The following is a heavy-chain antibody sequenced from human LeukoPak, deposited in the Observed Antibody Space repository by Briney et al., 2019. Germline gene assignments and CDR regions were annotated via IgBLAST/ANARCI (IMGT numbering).Heavy chain of an antibody. Sequence: SETLSLTCAVYGGSFSGYYWSWIRQPPGKGLEWIGEINHSGSTNYNPSLKSRVTISVDTSKNQFSLKLSSVTAADTAVYYCARVGQGLDTWGQGTLVTVSS. CDR2: INHSGST. D-gene: IGHD6-19*01. J-gene: IGHJ5*02. CDR3: ARVGQGLDT. V-gene: IGHV4-34*01. CDR1: GGSFSGYY.